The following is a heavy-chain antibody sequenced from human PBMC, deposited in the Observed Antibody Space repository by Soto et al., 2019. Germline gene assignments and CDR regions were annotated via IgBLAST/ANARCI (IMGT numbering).Heavy chain of an antibody. J-gene: IGHJ3*02. CDR1: GCTFSSYG. CDR3: ARESPGDAFDI. D-gene: IGHD3-10*01. Sequence: QVQLVESGGGVVQPGRSLRLSCAASGCTFSSYGMHWVRQAPGKGLEWVAVIWYDGSNKYYADSVKGRFTISRDNSKNTLYLQMNSLRAEDTAVYYCARESPGDAFDIWGQGTMVTVSS. V-gene: IGHV3-33*01. CDR2: IWYDGSNK.